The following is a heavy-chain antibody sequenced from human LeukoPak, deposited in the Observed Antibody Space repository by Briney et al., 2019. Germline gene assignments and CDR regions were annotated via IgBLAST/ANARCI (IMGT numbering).Heavy chain of an antibody. V-gene: IGHV3-20*04. Sequence: GGSLRLSCAASGFTFNDYGMTWVRQVPGKGLEWLSDIYYTGGNTGYADSVKGRFTISRDDAKNSLFLQMDSLGAEDTALYYCARSSYYDTTDYFDYWGQGTLVTVSS. D-gene: IGHD3-10*01. CDR1: GFTFNDYG. CDR2: IYYTGGNT. CDR3: ARSSYYDTTDYFDY. J-gene: IGHJ4*02.